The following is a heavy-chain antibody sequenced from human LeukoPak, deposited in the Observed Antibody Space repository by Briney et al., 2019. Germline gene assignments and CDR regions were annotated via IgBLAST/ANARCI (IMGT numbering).Heavy chain of an antibody. CDR2: ISSSSSYI. CDR1: GFTFSSYS. V-gene: IGHV3-21*01. D-gene: IGHD3-22*01. Sequence: PGGSLRLSCAASGFTFSSYSMNWVRQALGKGLEWVSSISSSSSYIYYADSVKGRFTISRDNAKNSLYLQMNSLRAEDTAVYYCARDSGDSSGYPFDYWGQGTLVTVSS. CDR3: ARDSGDSSGYPFDY. J-gene: IGHJ4*02.